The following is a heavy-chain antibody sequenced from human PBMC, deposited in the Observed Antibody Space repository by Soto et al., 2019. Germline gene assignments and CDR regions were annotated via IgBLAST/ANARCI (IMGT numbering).Heavy chain of an antibody. J-gene: IGHJ3*02. Sequence: GESLKISCKGSGYSFTSYWISWVRQMPGKGLEWMGRIDPSDSYTNYSPSFQGHVTISADKSISTAYLQWSSLKASDTAMYYCARPSSSSSMGDAFDIWGQGTMVTVSS. CDR2: IDPSDSYT. CDR1: GYSFTSYW. D-gene: IGHD6-6*01. V-gene: IGHV5-10-1*01. CDR3: ARPSSSSSMGDAFDI.